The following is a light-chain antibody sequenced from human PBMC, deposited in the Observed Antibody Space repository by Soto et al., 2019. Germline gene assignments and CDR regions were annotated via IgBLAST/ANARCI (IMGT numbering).Light chain of an antibody. Sequence: EIVLTQSPCTLSLLPGERATLSCRASQSVSSRYLAWYQQKGGQAPRLLIYAAPSRAPGIPDRFSGSGSGTDVALTISRLEPEDFAVYYGQHYGSSSYTFGQGTKLVIK. CDR3: QHYGSSSYT. J-gene: IGKJ2*01. CDR1: QSVSSRY. V-gene: IGKV3-20*01. CDR2: AAP.